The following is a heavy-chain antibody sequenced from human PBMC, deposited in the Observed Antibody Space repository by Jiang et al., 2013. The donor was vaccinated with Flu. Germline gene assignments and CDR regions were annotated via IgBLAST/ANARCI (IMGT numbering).Heavy chain of an antibody. Sequence: GAEVKKPGSSVKVSCKASGGTFSSYAISWVRQAPGQGLEWMGIINPSGGSTSYAQKFQGRVTMTRDTSTSTVYMELSSLRSEDTAVYYCASLGGDDFWGQGTLVTVSS. D-gene: IGHD2-21*02. CDR2: INPSGGST. V-gene: IGHV1-46*01. CDR3: ASLGGDDF. J-gene: IGHJ4*02. CDR1: GGTFSSYA.